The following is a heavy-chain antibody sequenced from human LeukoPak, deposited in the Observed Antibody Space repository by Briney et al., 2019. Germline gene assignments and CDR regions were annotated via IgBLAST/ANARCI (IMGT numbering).Heavy chain of an antibody. CDR2: ISSNGGST. D-gene: IGHD3-22*01. J-gene: IGHJ4*02. CDR3: ARERGYRYDY. V-gene: IGHV3-64*01. CDR1: GFTFSSYA. Sequence: GGSLRLSCAASGFTFSSYAMHWVRQAPGKGLEYVSAISSNGGSTYYANSVKGRFTISRDNSKNTLYLQMGRLRAEDMAVYYCARERGYRYDYWGQGTLVTVSS.